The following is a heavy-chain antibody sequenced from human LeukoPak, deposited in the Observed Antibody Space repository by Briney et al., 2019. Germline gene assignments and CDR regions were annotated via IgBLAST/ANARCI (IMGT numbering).Heavy chain of an antibody. J-gene: IGHJ3*02. D-gene: IGHD6-6*01. V-gene: IGHV3-30*02. CDR2: IRYDGSSE. Sequence: GGSLRLSCAASGFTFSSYGMHWVRQAPGKGLEWVAFIRYDGSSEYYADSVKGRFTISRDNSKNTLYLQMNSLRAEDTAVYYCAREDRSILRNAFDIWGQGTMVTVSS. CDR1: GFTFSSYG. CDR3: AREDRSILRNAFDI.